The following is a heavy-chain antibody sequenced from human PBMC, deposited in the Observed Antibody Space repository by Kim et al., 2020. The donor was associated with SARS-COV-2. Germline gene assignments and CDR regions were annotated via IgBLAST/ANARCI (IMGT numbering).Heavy chain of an antibody. CDR1: GFTVSSNY. D-gene: IGHD4-4*01. Sequence: GGSLRLSCAASGFTVSSNYVSWVRQAPGKGLEWVSVIYSGGSTYYADSVKGRFTISRDNSKNTLYLQMNSLRAEDTAVYYCARSPTTLDAFDIWGQGTMVTVSS. CDR2: IYSGGST. V-gene: IGHV3-53*01. CDR3: ARSPTTLDAFDI. J-gene: IGHJ3*02.